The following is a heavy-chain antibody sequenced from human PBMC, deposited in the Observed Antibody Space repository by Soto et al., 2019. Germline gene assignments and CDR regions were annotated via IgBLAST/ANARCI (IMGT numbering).Heavy chain of an antibody. Sequence: SETLSLTCTVSGDSITSNSYFWAWIRQPPGKGLERIGSIYYSGTTYYKTSLKSRVTISVDRSKNQFTMKLSYVTAADTAVYYCARHFSVDYFDYWGQGALVTVSS. CDR1: GDSITSNSYF. CDR2: IYYSGTT. V-gene: IGHV4-39*01. CDR3: ARHFSVDYFDY. J-gene: IGHJ4*02.